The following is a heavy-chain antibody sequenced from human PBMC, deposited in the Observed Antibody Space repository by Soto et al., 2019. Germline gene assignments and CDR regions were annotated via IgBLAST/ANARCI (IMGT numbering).Heavy chain of an antibody. D-gene: IGHD2-15*01. CDR1: GYTFTTYG. V-gene: IGHV1-18*01. CDR2: IGAYDGHT. J-gene: IGHJ5*02. CDR3: ARDFYCSRGSRGSCSDCFDP. Sequence: ASVKVSCKASGYTFTTYGISWVRQAPGQGLEWMGWIGAYDGHTNYAQKFQGRVTMTIDTSTSTAHMELRSLRSDDTALYYCARDFYCSRGSRGSCSDCFDPWGQGTLVTVSS.